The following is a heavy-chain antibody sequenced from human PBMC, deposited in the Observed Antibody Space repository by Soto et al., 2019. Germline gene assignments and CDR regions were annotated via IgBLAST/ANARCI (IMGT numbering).Heavy chain of an antibody. V-gene: IGHV3-30*14. D-gene: IGHD6-13*01. CDR1: GFTFSSYA. J-gene: IGHJ5*02. CDR3: ARDPIAAACTGWFDP. Sequence: QVQLVESGGGVVQPGRSLRLSCAASGFTFSSYAMHWVRQAPGKGLEWVAVISYDGSNKYYADSVKGRFTISRDNSKNTMYLQMNSLRAEDTAVYYCARDPIAAACTGWFDPWGQGTLVTVSS. CDR2: ISYDGSNK.